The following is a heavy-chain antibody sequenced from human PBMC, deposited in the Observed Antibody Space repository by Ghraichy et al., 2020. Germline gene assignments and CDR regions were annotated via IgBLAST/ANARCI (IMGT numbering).Heavy chain of an antibody. Sequence: GGSLRLSSAASGLTFSSYWMHWVRQAPGKGLEWVSHIKTDGSTTNYADSVRGRFTISRDNAKNTLYLQMNSLRADDTAVYYCSTSPRADRGNYWGQGTLVTVSS. CDR1: GLTFSSYW. CDR3: STSPRADRGNY. D-gene: IGHD3-10*01. CDR2: IKTDGSTT. V-gene: IGHV3-74*01. J-gene: IGHJ4*02.